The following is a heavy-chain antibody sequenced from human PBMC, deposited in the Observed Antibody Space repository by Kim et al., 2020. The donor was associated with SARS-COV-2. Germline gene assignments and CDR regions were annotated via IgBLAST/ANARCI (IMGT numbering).Heavy chain of an antibody. V-gene: IGHV4-30-2*05. Sequence: PSLKGRVTRPVDTSKNQFSLKLSSVTAADTAVYYCARITVTTLGGLWFDYWGQGTLVTVSS. CDR3: ARITVTTLGGLWFDY. J-gene: IGHJ4*02. D-gene: IGHD4-17*01.